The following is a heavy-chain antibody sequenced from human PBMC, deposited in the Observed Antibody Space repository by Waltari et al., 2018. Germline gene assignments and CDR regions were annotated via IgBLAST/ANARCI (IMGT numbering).Heavy chain of an antibody. Sequence: QLQLQESGSGLVKPSQTLSLNCAVPCGSISSCGYSWSWIRQPPGQGLEWIGYIYHSGSTYYNPSLKSRVTISVDRSKNQFSLKLSSVTAADTAVYYCARVSSVDTAMVSWVSAFDIWGQGTMVTVSS. CDR3: ARVSSVDTAMVSWVSAFDI. CDR1: CGSISSCGYS. D-gene: IGHD5-18*01. J-gene: IGHJ3*02. CDR2: IYHSGST. V-gene: IGHV4-30-2*01.